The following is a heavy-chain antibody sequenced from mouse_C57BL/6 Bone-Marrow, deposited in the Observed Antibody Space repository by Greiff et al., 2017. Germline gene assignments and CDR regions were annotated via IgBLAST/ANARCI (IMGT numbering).Heavy chain of an antibody. V-gene: IGHV1-69*01. CDR3: ASDYGSQAPYAMDY. CDR2: IDPSDSYT. Sequence: QVQLQQPGAELVMPGASVKLSCKASGYTFTSYWMHWVKQRPGQGLEWIGEIDPSDSYTNYNQKFKGKSTVTVDKSSSTAYMQLNSLTSEDSAVXYCASDYGSQAPYAMDYWGQGTTVTVSS. D-gene: IGHD1-1*01. J-gene: IGHJ4*01. CDR1: GYTFTSYW.